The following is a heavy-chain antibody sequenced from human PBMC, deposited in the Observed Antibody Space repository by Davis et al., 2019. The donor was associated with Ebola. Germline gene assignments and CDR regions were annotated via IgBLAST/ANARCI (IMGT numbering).Heavy chain of an antibody. Sequence: SETLSLTCTVSGGSISSGGYYWSWIRQHPGKGLEWIGYIYYSGSTYYNPSLKSRVTISVDTSKNQFSLKLSSVTAADTAVYYCARLQDYGDIDYWGQGTLVTVSS. J-gene: IGHJ4*02. CDR1: GGSISSGGYY. CDR2: IYYSGST. V-gene: IGHV4-31*03. CDR3: ARLQDYGDIDY. D-gene: IGHD4-17*01.